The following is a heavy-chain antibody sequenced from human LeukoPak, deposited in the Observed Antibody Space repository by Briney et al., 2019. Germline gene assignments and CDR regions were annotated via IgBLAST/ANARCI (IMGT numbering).Heavy chain of an antibody. J-gene: IGHJ6*03. CDR3: ARLQWLARGYYYYYMDV. D-gene: IGHD6-19*01. V-gene: IGHV4-34*01. Sequence: LRPSCAPSGFIVSSDYMTSVRQAPGKGLEWIGEINHSGRTSYNPSLKSRVTISVDTAKKQFSLRLSSVTAADTAVYYCARLQWLARGYYYYYMDVWGKGTTVTISS. CDR2: INHSGRT. CDR1: GFIVSSDY.